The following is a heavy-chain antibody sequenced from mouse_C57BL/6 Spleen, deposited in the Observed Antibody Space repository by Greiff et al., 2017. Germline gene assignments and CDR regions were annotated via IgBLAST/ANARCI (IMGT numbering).Heavy chain of an antibody. D-gene: IGHD3-1*01. CDR1: GFTFSDYG. CDR3: ARGGYWCYGMDY. Sequence: DVMLVESGGGLVKPGGSLKLSCAASGFTFSDYGMHWVRQAPEKGLEWVAYISSGSSTIYYADTVKGRFTISRDNAKNTLFLQMTSLRSEDTAMYYGARGGYWCYGMDYWGQGTSVTVSS. V-gene: IGHV5-17*01. CDR2: ISSGSSTI. J-gene: IGHJ4*01.